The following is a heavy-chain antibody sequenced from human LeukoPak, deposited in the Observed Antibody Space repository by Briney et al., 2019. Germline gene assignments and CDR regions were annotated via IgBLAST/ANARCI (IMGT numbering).Heavy chain of an antibody. CDR2: VHATGTI. V-gene: IGHV4-4*07. J-gene: IGHJ4*02. D-gene: IGHD3-10*01. CDR1: GASISLYY. Sequence: SDTLSLTCSVSGASISLYYWSWIRQSAGKRPEWIGRVHATGTINYNPSLKSRVTLSVDTFKRHFSLKLKSVTAADTAVYYCARHGMVRGVIIPYYFDFWGQGTLVTVSS. CDR3: ARHGMVRGVIIPYYFDF.